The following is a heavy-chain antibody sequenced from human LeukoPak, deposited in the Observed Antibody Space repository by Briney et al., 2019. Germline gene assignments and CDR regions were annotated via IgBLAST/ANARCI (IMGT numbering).Heavy chain of an antibody. Sequence: ASVKLSCTAAGSTFTSYGTSWVRQAPGQGLEWMGWINAYNGNTNYAQKLQGRVTMTTDTSTSTAYMELRSLRSDDTAVYYCARDVTRAWGSYYLSSGNFDYWGQGTLVTVSS. V-gene: IGHV1-18*01. D-gene: IGHD1-26*01. J-gene: IGHJ4*02. CDR3: ARDVTRAWGSYYLSSGNFDY. CDR1: GSTFTSYG. CDR2: INAYNGNT.